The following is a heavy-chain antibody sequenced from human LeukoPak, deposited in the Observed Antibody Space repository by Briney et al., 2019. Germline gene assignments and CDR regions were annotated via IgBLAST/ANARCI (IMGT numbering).Heavy chain of an antibody. V-gene: IGHV4-59*08. CDR2: IYYSGST. D-gene: IGHD4-17*01. CDR1: GGSISSYY. CDR3: ARTGDHFDY. Sequence: SQTLSLTCTVSGGSISSYYWSWIRQPPGRGLEWIGYIYYSGSTNYNPSLKSRVTISVDTSKNQFSLKLSSVTAADTAVYYCARTGDHFDYWGQGTLVTVSP. J-gene: IGHJ4*02.